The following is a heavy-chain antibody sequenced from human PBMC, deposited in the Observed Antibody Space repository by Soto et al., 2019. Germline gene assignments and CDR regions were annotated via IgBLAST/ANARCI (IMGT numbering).Heavy chain of an antibody. CDR2: IYYSGST. Sequence: QVQLQESGPGLVKPSETLSLTCTVSGGSISSYYWSWIRQPPGKGLEWIGYIYYSGSTNYNPSLKSRVHTSGNPAKKQFSPEAGSGTAAGPGVYYWAGAGGGGYYFDYWGQGTLVTVSS. CDR3: AGAGGGGYYFDY. D-gene: IGHD3-16*01. V-gene: IGHV4-59*12. J-gene: IGHJ4*02. CDR1: GGSISSYY.